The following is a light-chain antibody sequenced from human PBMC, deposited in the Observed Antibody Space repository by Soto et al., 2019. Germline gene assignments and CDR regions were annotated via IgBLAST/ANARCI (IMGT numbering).Light chain of an antibody. CDR3: QQSYSTPYT. Sequence: DIQMTQSPSSLSASVGDRITITCRASQSIGSYLNWYQHKPGRAPKFLIYAVSTLQSWVPSRFNGSGSGTDFTLTISSLQPEDFATYYCQQSYSTPYTFGQGTKLEIK. J-gene: IGKJ2*01. CDR2: AVS. CDR1: QSIGSY. V-gene: IGKV1-39*01.